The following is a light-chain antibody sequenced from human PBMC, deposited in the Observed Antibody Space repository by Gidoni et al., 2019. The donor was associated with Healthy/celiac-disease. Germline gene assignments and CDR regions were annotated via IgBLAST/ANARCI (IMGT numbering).Light chain of an antibody. CDR3: AAWDDSLEGV. CDR1: SSNIGSNY. J-gene: IGLJ2*01. CDR2: RNN. V-gene: IGLV1-47*01. Sequence: VLTHPPPASGTPGQRVTISCSGSSSNIGSNYVYWYQQLPGTAPKLLIYRNNQRPSGVPDRFSGSKSGTSASLAISGLRSEDEADYYCAAWDDSLEGVFGGGTKLTVL.